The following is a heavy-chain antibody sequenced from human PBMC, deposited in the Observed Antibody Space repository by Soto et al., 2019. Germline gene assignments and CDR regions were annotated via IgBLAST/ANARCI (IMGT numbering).Heavy chain of an antibody. D-gene: IGHD2-21*02. CDR2: INAGNGNT. V-gene: IGHV1-3*01. Sequence: ASVKVSCKASGYTFTSYAMHWVRQAPGQRLEWMGWINAGNGNTKYSQKFQGRVTITRDTSASTAYMELSSLRSEDTAVNYCEGVFSGGDADGSAPWGQGPLVTVSS. J-gene: IGHJ5*02. CDR3: EGVFSGGDADGSAP. CDR1: GYTFTSYA.